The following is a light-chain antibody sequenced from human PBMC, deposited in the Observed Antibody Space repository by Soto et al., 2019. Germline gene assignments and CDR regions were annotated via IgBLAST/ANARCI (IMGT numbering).Light chain of an antibody. Sequence: MVMTQSPATLSVSPGERATLSCRASQSVSTKLAWYQQKPGQAPRLLIYGASTRATGIPARFSGSGSGTDSTLTLSSLQSEDFAVYYCQQYNNWPYTFGPGTRVDIK. CDR1: QSVSTK. V-gene: IGKV3D-15*01. CDR3: QQYNNWPYT. CDR2: GAS. J-gene: IGKJ3*01.